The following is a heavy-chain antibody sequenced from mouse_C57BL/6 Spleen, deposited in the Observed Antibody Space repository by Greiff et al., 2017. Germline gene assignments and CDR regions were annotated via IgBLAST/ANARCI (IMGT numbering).Heavy chain of an antibody. CDR3: ARHYYDYDDWYFDV. J-gene: IGHJ1*03. V-gene: IGHV5-6*01. Sequence: EVKLMESGGDLVKPGGSLKLSCAASGFTFSSYGMSWVRQTPDKRLEWVATISSGGSYTYYPDSVKGRFTISRDNAKNTLYLQMSSLKSEDTAMXYCARHYYDYDDWYFDVWGTGTTVTVSS. D-gene: IGHD2-4*01. CDR1: GFTFSSYG. CDR2: ISSGGSYT.